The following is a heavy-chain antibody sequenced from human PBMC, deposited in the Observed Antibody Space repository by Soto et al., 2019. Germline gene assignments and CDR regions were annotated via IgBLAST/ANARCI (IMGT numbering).Heavy chain of an antibody. Sequence: QLQLVESGGGAVQPGRSLRLSCAASGFTFGSYGMHWVRQAPGKGLEWVAVISNDGTNKYYEDSVKGRFTISRDNSKNTLYLQMDSLRVEDTAVYYCAKGAHDTPMDFILGYWGQGTLVTVTS. D-gene: IGHD5-18*01. J-gene: IGHJ4*02. CDR1: GFTFGSYG. CDR2: ISNDGTNK. CDR3: AKGAHDTPMDFILGY. V-gene: IGHV3-30*18.